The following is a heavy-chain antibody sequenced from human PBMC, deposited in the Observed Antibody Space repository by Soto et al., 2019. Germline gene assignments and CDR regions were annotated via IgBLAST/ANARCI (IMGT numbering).Heavy chain of an antibody. D-gene: IGHD6-19*01. J-gene: IGHJ6*02. V-gene: IGHV3-53*01. CDR2: IYSGGTT. CDR3: ARDQHSAQWPYYYGLDV. CDR1: GITVITNY. Sequence: WGSLRLSCAASGITVITNYIIWFRHSPFKWREWVSIIYSGGTTYYADSVKGRFTISRDNSKNTLSLQMNSLRAEDTAVYYCARDQHSAQWPYYYGLDVWGQGTTVTVSS.